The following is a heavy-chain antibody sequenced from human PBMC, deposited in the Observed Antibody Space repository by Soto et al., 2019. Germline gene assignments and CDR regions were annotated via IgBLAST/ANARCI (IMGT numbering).Heavy chain of an antibody. V-gene: IGHV3-33*01. CDR3: ARDESIAAAGFDY. J-gene: IGHJ4*02. D-gene: IGHD6-13*01. CDR2: IWYDGSNK. Sequence: QVQLVESGGGVVQPGRSLRLSCAASGFTFSSYGMHWVRQAPGKGLEWVAVIWYDGSNKYYADSVKGRFTISRDNSKNTLYLQMNSLRAEDTAVYYCARDESIAAAGFDYWGPGTQVTVSS. CDR1: GFTFSSYG.